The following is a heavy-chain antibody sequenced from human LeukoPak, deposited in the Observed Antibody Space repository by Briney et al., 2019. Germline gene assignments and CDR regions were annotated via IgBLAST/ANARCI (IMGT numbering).Heavy chain of an antibody. J-gene: IGHJ5*02. D-gene: IGHD6-13*01. CDR3: ARGSVGQQQLDLFDR. CDR2: INHSGST. Sequence: KPSETPSLTCAVYGGSFSGYYWSWIRQPPGKGLEWIGEINHSGSTNYNPSLKSRVTISVDTSKNQFSLKLSSVTAADTAVYYCARGSVGQQQLDLFDRCGEGTVVIVSS. CDR1: GGSFSGYY. V-gene: IGHV4-34*01.